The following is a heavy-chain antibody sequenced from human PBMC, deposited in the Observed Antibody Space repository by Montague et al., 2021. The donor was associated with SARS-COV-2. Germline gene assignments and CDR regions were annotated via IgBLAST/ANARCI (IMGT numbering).Heavy chain of an antibody. Sequence: SETLSLTCAVYGGSFSGYWWTWIRQSPGKGLEWIGGINDSGTTKYNPSLKSRVTISVDTSKNQFSLDLTSVTVADTAVYYCARDNVRGSPDYLDYWGQGTLVTVSS. J-gene: IGHJ4*02. V-gene: IGHV4-34*01. CDR1: GGSFSGYW. CDR3: ARDNVRGSPDYLDY. D-gene: IGHD1-26*01. CDR2: INDSGTT.